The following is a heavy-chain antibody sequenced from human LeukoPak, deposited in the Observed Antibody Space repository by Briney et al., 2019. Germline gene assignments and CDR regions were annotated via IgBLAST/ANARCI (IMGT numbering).Heavy chain of an antibody. CDR3: ARSVGPWAGSVFGY. V-gene: IGHV1-8*01. J-gene: IGHJ4*02. CDR2: MNPNSGNT. Sequence: ASVKVSRKASGYTFTSYDINWVRQATGQGLEWMGWMNPNSGNTGYAQKFQGRVTMTRNTSISTAYMELSSLRSEDTAVYYCARSVGPWAGSVFGYWGQGTLVTVSS. CDR1: GYTFTSYD. D-gene: IGHD6-19*01.